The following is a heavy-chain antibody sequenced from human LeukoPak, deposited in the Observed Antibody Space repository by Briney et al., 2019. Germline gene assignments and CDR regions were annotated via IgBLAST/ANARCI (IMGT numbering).Heavy chain of an antibody. CDR3: ARDPTREKNWIDP. V-gene: IGHV1-69*01. CDR2: IIPIFGTA. J-gene: IGHJ5*02. CDR1: GGTFSSYA. Sequence: ASVKVSCKASGGTFSSYAISWVRQAPGQGLEWMGGIIPIFGTANYAQKFQGRVTITADESTSTAYMELSSLRSEDTAVYYCARDPTREKNWIDPWGQGTLVTVSS.